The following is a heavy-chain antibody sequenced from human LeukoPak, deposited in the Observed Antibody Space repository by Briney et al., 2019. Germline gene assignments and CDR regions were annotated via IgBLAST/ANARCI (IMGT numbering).Heavy chain of an antibody. CDR1: GFTLSRYW. CDR3: ARDGDGDIDLDY. D-gene: IGHD5-24*01. J-gene: IGHJ4*02. Sequence: PGGSLRLSCAASGFTLSRYWMHWVRQAPGKGLVWVSHINSDGSSTTYADSVRGRFAISTDNAKNTLYLQKNSLRAEDTAVYYCARDGDGDIDLDYWGQGTLVTVSS. CDR2: INSDGSST. V-gene: IGHV3-74*01.